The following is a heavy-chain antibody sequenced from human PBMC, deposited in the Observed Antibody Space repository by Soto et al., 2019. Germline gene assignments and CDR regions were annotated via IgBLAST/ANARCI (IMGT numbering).Heavy chain of an antibody. V-gene: IGHV4-30-4*01. CDR3: ARDMTLLWEGFDP. CDR1: GEFISSGHYY. CDR2: IYYSGST. D-gene: IGHD3-10*01. J-gene: IGHJ5*02. Sequence: QVQLQESGPGLVKPSQTLSLTCTVSGEFISSGHYYWSWIRQPPGKGLEWIGYIYYSGSTYYNPSLKSRLTISVDTSKNQFSLKLTSVTAADTAVYYCARDMTLLWEGFDPWGQGTLVTVSS.